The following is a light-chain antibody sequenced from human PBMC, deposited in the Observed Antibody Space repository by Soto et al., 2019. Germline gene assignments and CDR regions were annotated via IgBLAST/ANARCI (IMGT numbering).Light chain of an antibody. CDR1: HGVCNN. CDR2: DTS. V-gene: IGKV3-15*01. J-gene: IGKJ5*01. CDR3: HQYNTWPPIT. Sequence: EIAVAQARATLSMSTGERAPLSFRASHGVCNNLAWYQQKPGQPPRLLIYDTSTRATGIPARFSGSGSGTEFTLTISSLQSEDFAVYYCHQYNTWPPITFG.